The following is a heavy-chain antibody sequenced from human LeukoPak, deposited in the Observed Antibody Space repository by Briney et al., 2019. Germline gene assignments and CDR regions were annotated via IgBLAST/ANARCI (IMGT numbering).Heavy chain of an antibody. D-gene: IGHD2-15*01. Sequence: ASVKVSCKASGYTFTGYYMHWVRQATGQGLEWMGWMNPNSGNTGYAQKFQGRVTMTRNTSISTAYMELSSLRSEDTAVYYCARAGGYCGRISCPYYFDYWGQGSLVAVSS. J-gene: IGHJ4*02. CDR2: MNPNSGNT. V-gene: IGHV1-8*02. CDR3: ARAGGYCGRISCPYYFDY. CDR1: GYTFTGYY.